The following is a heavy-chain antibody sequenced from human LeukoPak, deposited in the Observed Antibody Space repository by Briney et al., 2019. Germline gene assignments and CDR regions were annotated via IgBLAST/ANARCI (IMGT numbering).Heavy chain of an antibody. CDR2: ISGSGGST. D-gene: IGHD3-10*01. CDR1: AFIFNNAW. J-gene: IGHJ4*02. Sequence: GGSLRLSCATSAFIFNNAWLSWVRQAPGKGLEWVSAISGSGGSTYYADSVKGRFTISRDNSKNTLYLQMNSLRAEDTAVYYCAKPYYYGSGSYYKVVDYWGQGTPVTVSS. V-gene: IGHV3-23*01. CDR3: AKPYYYGSGSYYKVVDY.